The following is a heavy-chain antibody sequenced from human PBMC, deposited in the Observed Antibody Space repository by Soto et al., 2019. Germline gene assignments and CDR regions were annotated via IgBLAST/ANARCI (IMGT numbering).Heavy chain of an antibody. CDR3: ARVVGDMGVLFGELYTSYYGMDV. D-gene: IGHD3-10*01. CDR1: GGSISSGGYY. Sequence: SETLSLTCTVSGGSISSGGYYWSWIRQHPGKGLEWIGYIYYSGSTYYNPSLKSRVTISVDTSKNQFSLKLSSVTAADTAVYYCARVVGDMGVLFGELYTSYYGMDVWGQATTVTVPS. CDR2: IYYSGST. J-gene: IGHJ6*02. V-gene: IGHV4-31*03.